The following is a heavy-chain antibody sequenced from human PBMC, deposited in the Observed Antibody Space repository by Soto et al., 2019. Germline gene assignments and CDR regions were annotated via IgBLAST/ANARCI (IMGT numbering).Heavy chain of an antibody. V-gene: IGHV3-73*01. J-gene: IGHJ6*02. CDR1: GFTFSGSA. Sequence: GSLRLSCAASGFTFSGSAMHWVRQASGKGLEWVGRIRGKANSYATAYAASVKGRFTISRDDSKNTAYLQMNSLKTEDTAVYYCTRISHCSGGSCYYYYGMDVWGQGTTVTVSS. D-gene: IGHD2-15*01. CDR3: TRISHCSGGSCYYYYGMDV. CDR2: IRGKANSYAT.